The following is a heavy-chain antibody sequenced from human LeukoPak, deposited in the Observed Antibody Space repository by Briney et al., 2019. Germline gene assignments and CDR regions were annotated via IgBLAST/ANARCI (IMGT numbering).Heavy chain of an antibody. CDR2: INHSGST. J-gene: IGHJ4*02. CDR3: ARGSQADYDFWSGYYHGRYFDY. V-gene: IGHV4-34*01. D-gene: IGHD3-3*01. CDR1: GFTFSSYA. Sequence: PGGSLRLSCAASGFTFSSYAMNWVRQPPGKGLEWIGEINHSGSTNYNPSLKSRVTISVDTSKNQFSLKLSSVTAADTAVYYCARGSQADYDFWSGYYHGRYFDYWGQGTLVTVSS.